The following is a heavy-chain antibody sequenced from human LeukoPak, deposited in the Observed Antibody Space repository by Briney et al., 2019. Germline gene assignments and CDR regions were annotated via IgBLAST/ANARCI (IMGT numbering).Heavy chain of an antibody. V-gene: IGHV3-23*01. CDR1: GFTFSSYA. Sequence: GGSLRLSCAASGFTFSSYAMSWVRQAPGKGLEWVSTISGSGGSTYYADSVKGRFTISRDNAKNSLYLQMNSLRAEDTAVYYCAKSPGYYDILTGYYESYFDYWGQGTLVTVSS. D-gene: IGHD3-9*01. J-gene: IGHJ4*02. CDR3: AKSPGYYDILTGYYESYFDY. CDR2: ISGSGGST.